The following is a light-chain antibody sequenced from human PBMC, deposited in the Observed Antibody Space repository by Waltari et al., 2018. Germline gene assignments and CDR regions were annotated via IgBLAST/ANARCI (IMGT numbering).Light chain of an antibody. CDR3: QAWDSSTVV. V-gene: IGLV3-1*01. J-gene: IGLJ2*01. CDR1: KLGDKY. CDR2: QDS. Sequence: SYELTQPPSVSVSPGQTASITCPGAKLGDKYVSWYQLKPGQSPVLVIYQDSQRPSGIPERFSGSNSGNTATLTISGTQAMDEADYYCQAWDSSTVVFGGGTKLTVL.